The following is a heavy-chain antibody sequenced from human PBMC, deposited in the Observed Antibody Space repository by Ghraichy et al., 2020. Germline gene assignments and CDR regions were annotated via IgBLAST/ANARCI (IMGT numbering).Heavy chain of an antibody. D-gene: IGHD3-3*01. CDR1: GGTFSSYA. Sequence: SVKVSCKASGGTFSSYAISWVRQAPGQGLEWMGGIIPIFGTANYAQKFQGRVTITADESTSTAYMELSSLRSEDTAVYYCARGSITIFGVVIGGSYYYGMDVWGQGTTVTVSS. V-gene: IGHV1-69*13. CDR3: ARGSITIFGVVIGGSYYYGMDV. CDR2: IIPIFGTA. J-gene: IGHJ6*02.